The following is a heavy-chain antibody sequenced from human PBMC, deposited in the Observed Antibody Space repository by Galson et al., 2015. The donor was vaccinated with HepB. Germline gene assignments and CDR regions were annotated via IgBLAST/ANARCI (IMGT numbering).Heavy chain of an antibody. CDR1: GYSFSSYD. CDR2: INTNTGNP. V-gene: IGHV7-4-1*02. Sequence: SVKVSCKASGYSFSSYDMNWVRQAPGQGLEWMGWINTNTGNPTYAQGFTGRFVFSLDTSVSTAYLQISSLKTEDTAVYYCARDSTSGSFDCWGQGTLVTVSS. CDR3: ARDSTSGSFDC. J-gene: IGHJ4*02. D-gene: IGHD6-19*01.